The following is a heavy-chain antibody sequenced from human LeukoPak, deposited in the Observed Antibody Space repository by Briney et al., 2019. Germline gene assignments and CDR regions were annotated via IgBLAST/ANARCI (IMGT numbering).Heavy chain of an antibody. CDR1: GDSVSSNSAA. Sequence: SQTLSLTCAISGDSVSSNSAAWNWIRQSPSRGLEWLGRTYYRSQWYNDYAVSVKSRITINPDTSKNQFSLQLNSVTPEDTAVYYCARFRTPLRTGDSGYYYGMDVWGQGTTVTVSS. V-gene: IGHV6-1*01. CDR2: TYYRSQWYN. D-gene: IGHD7-27*01. J-gene: IGHJ6*02. CDR3: ARFRTPLRTGDSGYYYGMDV.